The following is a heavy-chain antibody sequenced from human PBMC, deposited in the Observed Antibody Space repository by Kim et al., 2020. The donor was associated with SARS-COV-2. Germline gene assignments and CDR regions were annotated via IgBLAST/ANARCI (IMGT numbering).Heavy chain of an antibody. CDR2: IYPGDSDT. J-gene: IGHJ5*02. Sequence: GESLKISCKGSGYSFTSYWIGWVRQMPGKGLEWMGIIYPGDSDTRYSPSFQGQVTISADKSISTAYLQWSSLKASDTAMYYCAANMVRNGDWFDPWGQGTLLTVSS. CDR3: AANMVRNGDWFDP. V-gene: IGHV5-51*01. D-gene: IGHD3-10*01. CDR1: GYSFTSYW.